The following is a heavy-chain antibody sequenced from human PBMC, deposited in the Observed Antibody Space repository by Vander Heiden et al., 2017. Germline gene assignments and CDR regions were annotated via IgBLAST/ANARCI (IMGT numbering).Heavy chain of an antibody. CDR2: VTPVFGTP. CDR3: ARGIFGVEKFFDY. D-gene: IGHD3-3*01. V-gene: IGHV1-69*01. Sequence: QVQLVQSGAEVKKPGSSVEVSCQASGYKFSTYGISWVRQAPGQGPEWMGVVTPVFGTPNYAQKFQGRVTISADESTSTVYMELSSLRSDDTAVYYCARGIFGVEKFFDYWGQGSLVTVSS. CDR1: GYKFSTYG. J-gene: IGHJ4*02.